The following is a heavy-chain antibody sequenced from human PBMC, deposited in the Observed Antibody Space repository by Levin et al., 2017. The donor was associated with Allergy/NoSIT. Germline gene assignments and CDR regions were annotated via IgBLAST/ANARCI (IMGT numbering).Heavy chain of an antibody. J-gene: IGHJ4*02. Sequence: SCAASGFTFSSYGMHWVRQAPGKGLEWVAVIWYDGSNKYYADSVKGRFTISRDNSKNTLYLQMNSLRAEDTAVYYCARDRLVGATSFDYWGQGTLVTVSS. CDR1: GFTFSSYG. D-gene: IGHD1-26*01. CDR3: ARDRLVGATSFDY. V-gene: IGHV3-33*01. CDR2: IWYDGSNK.